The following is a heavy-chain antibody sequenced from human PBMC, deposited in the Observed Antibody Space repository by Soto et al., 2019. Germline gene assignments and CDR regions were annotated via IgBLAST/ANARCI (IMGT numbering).Heavy chain of an antibody. D-gene: IGHD2-8*01. CDR2: IRSKAYGGTT. CDR3: TAGKLYPSLDFDY. Sequence: GGSLRLSCTASGFTFNDYTLSWVRQAPGKGLEWVGFIRSKAYGGTTEYAASVKGRFTISRDDSKSIAYLQMNSLKTEDTAVYYCTAGKLYPSLDFDYWGQGTLVTV. J-gene: IGHJ4*02. V-gene: IGHV3-49*04. CDR1: GFTFNDYT.